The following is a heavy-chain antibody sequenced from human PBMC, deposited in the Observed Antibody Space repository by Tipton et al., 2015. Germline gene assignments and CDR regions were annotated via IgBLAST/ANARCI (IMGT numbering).Heavy chain of an antibody. J-gene: IGHJ4*02. V-gene: IGHV4-39*01. D-gene: IGHD3-3*01. Sequence: LRLSCKVSGGFVNNTNYFWGWIRQPPGKGLQWLATTHCFGQSYWNPSLESRVTMSVDTSRNQFSLNLSSVTATDTAVYYCASVPSIFGLQIRKYYFDFWGQGTLVTVSS. CDR2: THCFGQS. CDR1: GGFVNNTNYF. CDR3: ASVPSIFGLQIRKYYFDF.